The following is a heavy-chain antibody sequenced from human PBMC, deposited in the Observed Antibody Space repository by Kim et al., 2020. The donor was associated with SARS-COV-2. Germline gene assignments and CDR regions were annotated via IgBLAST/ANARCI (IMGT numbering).Heavy chain of an antibody. CDR2: GCT. D-gene: IGHD1-26*01. CDR3: ARGRWELPY. V-gene: IGHV4-59*09. Sequence: GCTNSNPSLKSRVTISVDTSNNQGSLTLSSVTAADTAVYYCARGRWELPYWGQGTLVTVSS. J-gene: IGHJ4*02.